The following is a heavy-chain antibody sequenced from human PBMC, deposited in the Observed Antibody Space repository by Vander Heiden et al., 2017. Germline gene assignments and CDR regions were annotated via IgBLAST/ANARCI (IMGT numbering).Heavy chain of an antibody. Sequence: EVQLVQSGAEVKRLGVSLKISCKGSGYSFTSYWNGWLRQMPGKGLEWMGIIYPGDSDTRYSPSFQCQVTISADKSISTAYLQWSSLKASDTAMYYCARSAARDWFDPWGQGTLVTVSS. V-gene: IGHV5-51*01. CDR2: IYPGDSDT. CDR3: ARSAARDWFDP. D-gene: IGHD6-13*01. CDR1: GYSFTSYW. J-gene: IGHJ5*02.